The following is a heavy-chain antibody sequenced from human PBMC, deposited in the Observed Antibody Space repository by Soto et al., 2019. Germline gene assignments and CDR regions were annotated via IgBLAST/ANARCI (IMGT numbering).Heavy chain of an antibody. CDR2: IYDNRTF. Sequence: SETLSLTCAVSGGSVSSGSYYWSWIRQPPGKGLEWIGFIYDNRTFNYNASLKSRRTISVDASKHQFSLKLSSVTAADTAVYYCDRVPLRYSSSNYFEFWGLGALVTVSS. CDR3: DRVPLRYSSSNYFEF. D-gene: IGHD6-6*01. V-gene: IGHV4-61*01. CDR1: GGSVSSGSYY. J-gene: IGHJ4*02.